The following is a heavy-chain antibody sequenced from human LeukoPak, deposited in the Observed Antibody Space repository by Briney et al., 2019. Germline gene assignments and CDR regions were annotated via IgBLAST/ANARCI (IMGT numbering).Heavy chain of an antibody. V-gene: IGHV3-30-3*01. Sequence: GRSLRLSCAASGFTFSSYAMHWVRQAPGKGLEWVAVISYDGSNKYYADSVKGRFTISRDNAKNSLYLQMNSLRAEDTAVYYCARAPYSYGYNYYYYMDVWGKGTTVTVSS. CDR1: GFTFSSYA. D-gene: IGHD5-18*01. CDR2: ISYDGSNK. J-gene: IGHJ6*03. CDR3: ARAPYSYGYNYYYYMDV.